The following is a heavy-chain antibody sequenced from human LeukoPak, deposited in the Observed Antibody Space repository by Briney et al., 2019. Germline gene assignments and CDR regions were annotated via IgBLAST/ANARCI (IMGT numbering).Heavy chain of an antibody. D-gene: IGHD6-13*01. CDR3: ARDSSSSSYDY. J-gene: IGHJ4*02. CDR2: VYYTGAT. Sequence: SETLSLTCTVSGGSISGGDYYWGSSRQPPGKGLEWIGGVYYTGATYYTPSLTSRVAVSVVPSKNQFFLNLRPVTAADTAVYFCARDSSSSSYDYWGQGTLVTVSS. CDR1: GGSISGGDYY. V-gene: IGHV4-39*01.